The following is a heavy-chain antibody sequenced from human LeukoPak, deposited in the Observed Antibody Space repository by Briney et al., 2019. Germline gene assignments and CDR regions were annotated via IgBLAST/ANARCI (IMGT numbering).Heavy chain of an antibody. CDR1: GYTLTGYY. J-gene: IGHJ4*02. V-gene: IGHV1-2*02. Sequence: ASVKVSCKASGYTLTGYYMHWVRQAPGQGLEWMGWINPNSGGTNYAQKFQGRVTMTRDTSISTAYMELSRLRSDDTAVYYCAILPTAVAPPGGDYRGQGTLVTVSS. D-gene: IGHD6-19*01. CDR3: AILPTAVAPPGGDY. CDR2: INPNSGGT.